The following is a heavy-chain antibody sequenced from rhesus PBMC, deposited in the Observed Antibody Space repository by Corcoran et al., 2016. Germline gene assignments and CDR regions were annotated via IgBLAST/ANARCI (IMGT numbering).Heavy chain of an antibody. CDR3: ARGVWGSSYFDY. Sequence: QVTLKESGPALVKPTQTLTLTCTFSAFSLTTSGMGVGWIRQPPGKALEWLALIYWADDKRYSTSLKSRLTISKDTSKNQVVLTMTNMDPVDTATYYCARGVWGSSYFDYWGQGVLVTVSS. CDR2: IYWADDK. CDR1: AFSLTTSGMG. D-gene: IGHD3-34*01. V-gene: IGHV2-174*01. J-gene: IGHJ4*01.